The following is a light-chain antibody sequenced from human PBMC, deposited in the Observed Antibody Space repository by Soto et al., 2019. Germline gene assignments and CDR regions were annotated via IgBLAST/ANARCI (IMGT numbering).Light chain of an antibody. Sequence: EIVLTQSPGTLSLSPGERATLSCRASQSVTSGYLAWYQQKPGQAPRLLIYAASSRATGIPDRFSGSGSGTDFNLTISRLEPEDFAVYYCKQYGSSPWYTFGQGTKVEIK. CDR2: AAS. CDR1: QSVTSGY. CDR3: KQYGSSPWYT. V-gene: IGKV3-20*01. J-gene: IGKJ2*01.